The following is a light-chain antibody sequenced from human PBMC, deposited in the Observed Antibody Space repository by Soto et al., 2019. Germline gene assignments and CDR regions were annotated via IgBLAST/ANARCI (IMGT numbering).Light chain of an antibody. V-gene: IGLV2-8*01. CDR2: EVN. CDR1: SSDVGTYNY. Sequence: QSVLTQPPSASGSPGQSVTISCTGTSSDVGTYNYVSWYQQHPGKVPKLIIYEVNKRPSGVPDRFSGSKSGNTASLTVSGLQPEDEADYYCTSYAADRVFGGGTKLTVL. CDR3: TSYAADRV. J-gene: IGLJ3*02.